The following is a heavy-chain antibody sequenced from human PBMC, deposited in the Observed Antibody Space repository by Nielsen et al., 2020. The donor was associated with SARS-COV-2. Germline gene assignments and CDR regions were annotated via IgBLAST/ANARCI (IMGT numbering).Heavy chain of an antibody. Sequence: GESLKISCAASGFTFSDYYMSWIRQAPGKGLEWVSYISGSSSSTSYADSVKGRFAISRDNARNSLYLQMNSLRAEDTAVYYCARPYCSGGSCYSAWGQGTLVTDSS. CDR1: GFTFSDYY. CDR2: ISGSSSST. D-gene: IGHD2-15*01. J-gene: IGHJ5*02. V-gene: IGHV3-11*03. CDR3: ARPYCSGGSCYSA.